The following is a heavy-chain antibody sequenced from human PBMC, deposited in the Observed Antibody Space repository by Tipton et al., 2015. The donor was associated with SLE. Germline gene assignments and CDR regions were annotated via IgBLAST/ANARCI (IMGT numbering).Heavy chain of an antibody. CDR1: GFTFSSYI. V-gene: IGHV3-33*01. CDR3: ARDPHPLTGYYPDFDY. Sequence: SLRLSCAASGFTFSSYIMNWVRQAPGKGLEWVALIWHDGSDEYYADSVKGRSTLSRDNSKSTMFLQMSSLRAEDTAVYYCARDPHPLTGYYPDFDYWGQGTLVTVSS. J-gene: IGHJ4*02. D-gene: IGHD3-9*01. CDR2: IWHDGSDE.